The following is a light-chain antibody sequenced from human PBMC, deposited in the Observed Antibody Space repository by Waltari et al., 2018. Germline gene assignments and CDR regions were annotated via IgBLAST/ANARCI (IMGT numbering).Light chain of an antibody. CDR3: QQTYNMSPIT. Sequence: DIQMTQSPSSLSASVGDRVTITYRASQTISTSLNWYQQKRGKAPQLLIYESSTLRSGVPSRFSGSGSGTDFTLTISSLQPDDFATYYCQQTYNMSPITFGQGTRLEIK. CDR1: QTISTS. J-gene: IGKJ5*01. CDR2: ESS. V-gene: IGKV1-39*01.